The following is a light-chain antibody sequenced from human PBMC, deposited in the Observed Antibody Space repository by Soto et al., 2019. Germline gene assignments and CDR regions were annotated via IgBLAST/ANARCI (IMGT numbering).Light chain of an antibody. J-gene: IGKJ2*01. Sequence: DIVTTQSPESLAVSLGESATINCKSSQTVLYSTDNRNYLAWHQQKPGQPPKLLIFWASTRESGVPDRFSGSGSGTDFTLTISSLQAEDVAVYYCQQYHTPPYTFGQGTKLEIK. CDR3: QQYHTPPYT. CDR2: WAS. V-gene: IGKV4-1*01. CDR1: QTVLYSTDNRNY.